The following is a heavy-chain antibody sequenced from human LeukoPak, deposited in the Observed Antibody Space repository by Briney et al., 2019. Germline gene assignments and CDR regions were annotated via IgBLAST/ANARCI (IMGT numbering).Heavy chain of an antibody. Sequence: SVKVSCKASGGTFSSYAISWVGQAPGQGLEWMGGIIPIFGTANYAQKFQGRVTITADESTSTAYMELSSLRSEDTAVYYCAVGKDIVVVPAAAMLVSYYGMDVWGKGTTVTVSS. J-gene: IGHJ6*04. CDR3: AVGKDIVVVPAAAMLVSYYGMDV. D-gene: IGHD2-2*01. CDR2: IIPIFGTA. CDR1: GGTFSSYA. V-gene: IGHV1-69*13.